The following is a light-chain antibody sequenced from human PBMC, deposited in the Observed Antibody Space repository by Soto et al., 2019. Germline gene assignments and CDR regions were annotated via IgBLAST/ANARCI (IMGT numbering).Light chain of an antibody. V-gene: IGKV3-15*01. CDR3: QQYNNWPPA. J-gene: IGKJ3*01. Sequence: EIVMTQSPATLSVSQGERATLSCSASQSVSSNLAWYQQKPGQAPRLLIYGASTRATGITARLSGSGPGTEFTLSISSLQSKALAVYDCQQYNNWPPAFGPGTKVDI. CDR1: QSVSSN. CDR2: GAS.